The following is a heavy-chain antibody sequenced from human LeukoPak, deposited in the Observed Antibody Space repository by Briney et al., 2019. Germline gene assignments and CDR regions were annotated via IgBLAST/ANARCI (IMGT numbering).Heavy chain of an antibody. V-gene: IGHV3-23*01. CDR2: IGYRGGSI. CDR1: GFTFSSYA. CDR3: AKDYPPY. Sequence: PGGSLRLSCAASGFTFSSYAMSWVRQAPGKGLEWVSIIGYRGGSIYYAYSVQGRFTISRDNADNTLYLQMNSLSAEDTALYYCAKDYPPYLGQGTLVTVSA. J-gene: IGHJ4*02.